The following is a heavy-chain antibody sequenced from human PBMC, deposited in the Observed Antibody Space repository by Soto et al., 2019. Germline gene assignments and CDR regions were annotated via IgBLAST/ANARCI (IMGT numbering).Heavy chain of an antibody. J-gene: IGHJ4*02. CDR3: ARTRKDYYASSGYYRLSDY. V-gene: IGHV4-34*01. D-gene: IGHD3-22*01. CDR1: GGSFSGYY. Sequence: YLTCAVYGGSFSGYYWSWIRQPPGKGLEWIGEINHSGSTNYNPSLKSRVTISVDTSKNQFSLKLSSVTAADTAVYYCARTRKDYYASSGYYRLSDYWGQGTLVTVSS. CDR2: INHSGST.